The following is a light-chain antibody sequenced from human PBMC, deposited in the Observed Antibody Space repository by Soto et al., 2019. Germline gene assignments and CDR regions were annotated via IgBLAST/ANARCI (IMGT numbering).Light chain of an antibody. V-gene: IGKV1-17*01. J-gene: IGKJ1*01. Sequence: DIQMTQSPSSLSASVGDRVTITCRASQSISSYLNWYQQKPGKAPKLLIYAASSLQSGVPSRFSGSGSGTEFTLTISSLQPEDFATYYCLQHNSYPWTFGQGNRVDIK. CDR2: AAS. CDR1: QSISSY. CDR3: LQHNSYPWT.